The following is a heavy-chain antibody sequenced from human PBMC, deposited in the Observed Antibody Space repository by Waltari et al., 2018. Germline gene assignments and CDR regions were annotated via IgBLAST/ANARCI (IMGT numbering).Heavy chain of an antibody. V-gene: IGHV1-2*02. Sequence: QVQLVQSGAEVKKPGASVKVSCKASGYTFTGYYMHWVRQAPGQGLEWMGWINPNSGGTNDAQKFQGRVTMTRDTSISTAYMELSRLRSDDTAVYYCASNPTHNTVVPAAIFWFDPWGQGTLVTVSS. CDR2: INPNSGGT. D-gene: IGHD2-2*01. CDR3: ASNPTHNTVVPAAIFWFDP. J-gene: IGHJ5*02. CDR1: GYTFTGYY.